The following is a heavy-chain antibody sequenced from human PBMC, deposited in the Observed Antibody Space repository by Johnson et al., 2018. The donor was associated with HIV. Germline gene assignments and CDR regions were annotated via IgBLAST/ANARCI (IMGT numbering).Heavy chain of an antibody. CDR2: IYSGGST. CDR1: GFTVSSNY. D-gene: IGHD7-27*01. J-gene: IGHJ3*02. V-gene: IGHV3-66*03. Sequence: VQLVESGGGLIQPGGSLRLSCAASGFTVSSNYMSWVRQAPGKGLEWVSVIYSGGSTYYADSVKGRFTISRYNSKNSLYLQMNSLRAEDTAVYYCARQLGSDAFDIWGQGTMVTVSS. CDR3: ARQLGSDAFDI.